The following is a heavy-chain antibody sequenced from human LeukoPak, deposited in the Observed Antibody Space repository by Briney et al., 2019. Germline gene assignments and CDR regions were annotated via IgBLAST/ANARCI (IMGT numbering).Heavy chain of an antibody. CDR1: GGSISSYY. J-gene: IGHJ5*02. CDR2: IYYSGST. CDR3: ARGRVPAAMRVFDP. D-gene: IGHD2-2*01. Sequence: PSETLSLTCTVSGGSISSYYWSWIRQPPGKGLEWIGYIYYSGSTNYNPSLKSRVTISVDTSKNQFSLKLSSVTAADTAVYYCARGRVPAAMRVFDPWGQGTLVTVSS. V-gene: IGHV4-59*08.